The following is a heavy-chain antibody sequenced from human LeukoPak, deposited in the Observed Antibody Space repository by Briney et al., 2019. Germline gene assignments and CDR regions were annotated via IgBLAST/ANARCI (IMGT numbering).Heavy chain of an antibody. V-gene: IGHV1-69*05. Sequence: ASVKVSCKASRGTFISYAISWVRHAPGQGLEWKGRIIPIFGTANYAQKFQGRVTITTDESTSTAYMELSSLRSEDTAVYYCARAEVGATRTFDYWGQGTLVTVSS. CDR2: IIPIFGTA. CDR1: RGTFISYA. J-gene: IGHJ4*02. D-gene: IGHD1-26*01. CDR3: ARAEVGATRTFDY.